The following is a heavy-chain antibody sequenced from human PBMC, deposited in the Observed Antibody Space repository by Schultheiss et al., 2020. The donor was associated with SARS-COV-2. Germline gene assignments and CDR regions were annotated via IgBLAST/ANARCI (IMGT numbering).Heavy chain of an antibody. CDR1: GDAITRDF. J-gene: IGHJ5*02. Sequence: SETLSLTCAVSGDAITRDFWWSWVRQPPGKGLEWIGYIYYTGSTNYNPSLQSRVTMSVDVSKKQLSLRLSSVTAADSAVYYCARGSEGFDPWGQGTLVTVSS. CDR3: ARGSEGFDP. CDR2: IYYTGST. V-gene: IGHV4-59*01.